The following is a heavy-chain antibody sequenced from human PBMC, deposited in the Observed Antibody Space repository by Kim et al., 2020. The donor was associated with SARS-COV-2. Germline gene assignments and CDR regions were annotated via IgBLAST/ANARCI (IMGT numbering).Heavy chain of an antibody. J-gene: IGHJ3*01. CDR2: NRRKSDGGTK. V-gene: IGHV3-15*01. D-gene: IGHD1-26*01. CDR3: AKKATQRTDAFDL. Sequence: GGSLRLSCAASGFTFSEAWMSWVRQAPGKGLEWVGRNRRKSDGGTKDYAAPVKGRFIISRDDSKSTLYLQMDSLKTEDTALYYCAKKATQRTDAFDLWGQETRFTVSS. CDR1: GFTFSEAW.